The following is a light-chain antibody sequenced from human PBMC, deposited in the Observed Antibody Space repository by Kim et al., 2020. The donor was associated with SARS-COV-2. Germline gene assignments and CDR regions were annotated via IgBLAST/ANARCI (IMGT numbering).Light chain of an antibody. CDR3: ATWDASLTEYV. CDR1: RSSIESNY. J-gene: IGLJ1*01. V-gene: IGLV1-47*01. CDR2: RDV. Sequence: GHSCTISRSGSRSSIESNYVSVYQQVPGWAPKRLIYRDVVRPSGVPDRFSGSKSGHSASLAITGLRSADEALYFCATWDASLTEYVFGPGTKVTVL.